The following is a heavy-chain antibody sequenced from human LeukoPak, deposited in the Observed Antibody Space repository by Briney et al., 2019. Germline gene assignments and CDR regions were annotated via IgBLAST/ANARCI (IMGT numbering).Heavy chain of an antibody. J-gene: IGHJ4*02. CDR3: AAGKASIAAPRY. V-gene: IGHV1-8*03. Sequence: GASVKVSCKASGYTFTSYDINWVRQATGQGLEWMGWMNPNSGNTGYAQKFQGRVTITRNTSISTAYMELSSLRSEDTAVYYCAAGKASIAAPRYWGQGTLVTVSS. D-gene: IGHD6-6*01. CDR1: GYTFTSYD. CDR2: MNPNSGNT.